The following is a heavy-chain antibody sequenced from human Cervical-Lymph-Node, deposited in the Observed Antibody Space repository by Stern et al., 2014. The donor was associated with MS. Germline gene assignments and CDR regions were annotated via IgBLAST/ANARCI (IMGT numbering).Heavy chain of an antibody. CDR2: IYYSGDT. CDR3: ARVSYDFWSGYYPFDY. V-gene: IGHV4-61*01. J-gene: IGHJ4*02. CDR1: GGSDSSGSYY. Sequence: QVKLQESGPGLVKPSETLSLTCTVSGGSDSSGSYYWSWIRQPPRKGLEWIGNIYYSGDTHYNPSLKSRVTISVDTSKNQFSLKLSSVTAADTAVYYCARVSYDFWSGYYPFDYWGQGTLVTVSS. D-gene: IGHD3-3*01.